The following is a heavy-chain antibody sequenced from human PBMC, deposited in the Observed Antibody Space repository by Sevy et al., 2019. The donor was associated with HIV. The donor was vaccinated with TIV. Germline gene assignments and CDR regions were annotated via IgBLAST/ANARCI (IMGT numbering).Heavy chain of an antibody. J-gene: IGHJ1*01. CDR1: GYSFTSYG. V-gene: IGHV1-18*01. D-gene: IGHD1-26*01. CDR3: ARAPSGSQGPGQYFQH. Sequence: ASVKVSCKASGYSFTSYGITWVRQAPGQVLEWMGWISTLNTNYAQKLQGRVTLTTDTSTSTVYMELRSLRSDDTAVCYCARAPSGSQGPGQYFQHWGQGTLVTVSS. CDR2: ISTLNT.